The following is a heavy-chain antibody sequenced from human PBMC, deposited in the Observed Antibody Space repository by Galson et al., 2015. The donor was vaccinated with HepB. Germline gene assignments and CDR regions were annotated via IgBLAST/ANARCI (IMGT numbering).Heavy chain of an antibody. Sequence: SLRLSCAASGFTFDDYAMHWVRQAPGKGLEWVSGISWNSGSIGYADSVKGRFTISRDNARNSLYLQMNSLRAEDTALYYCAKDTMGRDCSSTSCSRFDPWGQGTLVTVSS. D-gene: IGHD2-2*01. V-gene: IGHV3-9*01. J-gene: IGHJ5*02. CDR1: GFTFDDYA. CDR2: ISWNSGSI. CDR3: AKDTMGRDCSSTSCSRFDP.